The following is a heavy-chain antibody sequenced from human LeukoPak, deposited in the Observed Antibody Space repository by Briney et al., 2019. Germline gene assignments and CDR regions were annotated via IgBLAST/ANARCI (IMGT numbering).Heavy chain of an antibody. CDR3: ARGPRHCSSTSCYQFDY. Sequence: GASVKVSCKASGYTFTGYYMHWVRQAPGQGLEWMGWINPNSGGTNYAQKFQGRVTMTRDTSISTAYMELSRLRSDDTAVYYCARGPRHCSSTSCYQFDYWGQGTLVTISS. CDR2: INPNSGGT. J-gene: IGHJ4*02. D-gene: IGHD2-2*01. V-gene: IGHV1-2*02. CDR1: GYTFTGYY.